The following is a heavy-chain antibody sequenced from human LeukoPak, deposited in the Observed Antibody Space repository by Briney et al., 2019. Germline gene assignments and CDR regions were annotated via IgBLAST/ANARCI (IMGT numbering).Heavy chain of an antibody. J-gene: IGHJ4*02. CDR2: ISGSGVGSGTRT. D-gene: IGHD2-15*01. V-gene: IGHV3-23*01. Sequence: GGSLRLSCAASGFTFRTYAMTWVRQAPGKGLEWVSGISGSGVGSGTRTHYADSVKGRFTISRDNSKNTLYLQMNSLRAEDTAVYYCARSGLNRLDYWGQGTLVTVSS. CDR3: ARSGLNRLDY. CDR1: GFTFRTYA.